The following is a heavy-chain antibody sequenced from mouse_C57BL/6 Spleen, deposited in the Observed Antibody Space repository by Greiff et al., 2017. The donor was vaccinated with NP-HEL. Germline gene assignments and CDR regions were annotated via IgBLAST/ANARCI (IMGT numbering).Heavy chain of an antibody. J-gene: IGHJ3*01. CDR2: LNPNNGGT. D-gene: IGHD3-2*02. CDR1: GYTFTDYY. Sequence: EVQLQQSGPELVKPGASVKISCKASGYTFTDYYMNWVKQSHGKSLEWIGDLNPNNGGTSYNQKFKGKATLTVDKSSSTAYMELRSLTSEDSAVYYCAREGGSSGPGFAYWGQGTLVTVSA. V-gene: IGHV1-26*01. CDR3: AREGGSSGPGFAY.